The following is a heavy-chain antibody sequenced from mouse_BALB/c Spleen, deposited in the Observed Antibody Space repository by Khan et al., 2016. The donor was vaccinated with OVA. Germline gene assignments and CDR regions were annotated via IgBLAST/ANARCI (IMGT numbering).Heavy chain of an antibody. D-gene: IGHD1-1*01. V-gene: IGHV3-2*02. CDR2: IGYSGNT. CDR1: GYSITSDYA. Sequence: EVQLQESGPGLLKPSQSLSLTCTVTGYSITSDYAWNWIRQFPGNKLEWMAYIGYSGNTTYNPSLKSRISTSRATSKNQSFRPLTYVTTEDTATYYCASGRLLLRYPDYFDYWGQGTTLTVSS. CDR3: ASGRLLLRYPDYFDY. J-gene: IGHJ2*01.